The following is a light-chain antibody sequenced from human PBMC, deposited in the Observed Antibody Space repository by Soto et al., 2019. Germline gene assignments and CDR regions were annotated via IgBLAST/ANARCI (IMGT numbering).Light chain of an antibody. V-gene: IGKV1-5*01. Sequence: DIQMTQSPSTLSASVGDTVTITCRASQSLNSWVAWFQQKPGKAPKVLIYDASTLENGVPSRFSGSGSGTDFTLTIDSLQPDDVATYYCQRYNAFSQTFGQGTKVDI. CDR1: QSLNSW. CDR3: QRYNAFSQT. J-gene: IGKJ1*01. CDR2: DAS.